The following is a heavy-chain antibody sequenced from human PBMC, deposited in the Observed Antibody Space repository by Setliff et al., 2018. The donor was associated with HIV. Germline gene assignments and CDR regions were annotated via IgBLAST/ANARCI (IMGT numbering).Heavy chain of an antibody. CDR2: IIPIYGTP. J-gene: IGHJ6*03. Sequence: ASVKVSCKASGYTFSNYYIHWVRQASGQGPEWMGGIIPIYGTPNYAQRFQGRVTITADESASTAYMELSSLRSDDTAVYYCARDSKIAVAGGDYYYMDVWGKGTTVTVSS. V-gene: IGHV1-69*13. D-gene: IGHD6-19*01. CDR3: ARDSKIAVAGGDYYYMDV. CDR1: GYTFSNYY.